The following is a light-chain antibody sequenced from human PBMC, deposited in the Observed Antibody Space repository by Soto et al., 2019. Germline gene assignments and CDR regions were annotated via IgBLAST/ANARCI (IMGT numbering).Light chain of an antibody. Sequence: AIQMTQSPSSLSASVGDRVTITCRASQDIRTELGWYQQKPGNAPKLLIYATSILQSGVPWRFSGIGSGTDFTLTISSLQPVDFATYYCLQDYSYPRTFGQGTKVEIK. V-gene: IGKV1-6*01. CDR1: QDIRTE. J-gene: IGKJ1*01. CDR3: LQDYSYPRT. CDR2: ATS.